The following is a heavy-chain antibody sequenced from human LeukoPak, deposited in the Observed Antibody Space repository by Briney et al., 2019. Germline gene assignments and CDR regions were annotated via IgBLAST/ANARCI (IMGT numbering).Heavy chain of an antibody. CDR2: IYHSGST. CDR3: ARQGRYGDYDGDAFDI. J-gene: IGHJ3*02. V-gene: IGHV4-38-2*01. D-gene: IGHD4-17*01. CDR1: GYPISSGYY. Sequence: SETLSLTCAVSGYPISSGYYWGWIRQPPGKGLEWIGSIYHSGSTYYNPSLKSRVTISVDTSKNQFSLKLSSVTAADTAVYYCARQGRYGDYDGDAFDIWGQGTMVTVSS.